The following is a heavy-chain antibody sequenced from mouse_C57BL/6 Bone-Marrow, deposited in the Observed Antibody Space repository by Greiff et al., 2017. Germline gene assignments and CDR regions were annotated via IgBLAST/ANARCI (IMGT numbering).Heavy chain of an antibody. CDR1: GYTFTNYW. Sequence: VQLQQPGAELVRPGTSVKMSCKASGYTFTNYWIGWAKQRPGHGPEWIGDIYPGGGYTNYNEKFKGKATLTADKSSSTAYMQFSSLTSEDSAIYYCARLGLRLRPFDYWGQGTTLTVSS. V-gene: IGHV1-63*01. CDR3: ARLGLRLRPFDY. D-gene: IGHD3-2*02. J-gene: IGHJ2*01. CDR2: IYPGGGYT.